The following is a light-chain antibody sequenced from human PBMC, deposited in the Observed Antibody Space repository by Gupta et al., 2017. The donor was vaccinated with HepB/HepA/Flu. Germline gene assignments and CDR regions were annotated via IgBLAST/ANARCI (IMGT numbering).Light chain of an antibody. CDR3: QQSDSTPGT. CDR2: AAS. J-gene: IGKJ2*02. V-gene: IGKV1-39*01. Sequence: DIHMTQYPSSLSASVGDRVTITCRASQSISSYLNWYQQKPGKAPKLLIYAASSLQSGVPSRFSGSGSGTDFTLTISSLQPEDFATYYCQQSDSTPGTFGQGTKLEIK. CDR1: QSISSY.